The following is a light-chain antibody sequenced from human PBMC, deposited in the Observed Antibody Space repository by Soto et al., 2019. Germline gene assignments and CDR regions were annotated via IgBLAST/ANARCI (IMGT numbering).Light chain of an antibody. CDR2: AAS. J-gene: IGKJ1*01. CDR1: QGISSY. CDR3: QQLNSYPRT. V-gene: IGKV1-9*01. Sequence: DIQLTQSPSFLSASVGDRVTITCRASQGISSYLAWYQQKPGKAPKLLIYAASTLQSGVPSRFSGSGSGTEFPLTISSLQPEDFATYYCQQLNSYPRTFGQGPKVEIK.